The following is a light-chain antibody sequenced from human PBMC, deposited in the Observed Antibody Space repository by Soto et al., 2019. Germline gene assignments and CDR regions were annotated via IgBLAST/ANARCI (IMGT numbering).Light chain of an antibody. J-gene: IGKJ1*01. CDR3: QQRSNWPT. Sequence: EIVLTQSPATLSLSPGERATLSCRASQSVNSYLAWYQQKTGQAPRLLIYDASNRVTGIPARFSGSGSGTDFTFTISSLEPEDFAVYYCQQRSNWPTFGQGTKVDIK. CDR1: QSVNSY. V-gene: IGKV3-11*01. CDR2: DAS.